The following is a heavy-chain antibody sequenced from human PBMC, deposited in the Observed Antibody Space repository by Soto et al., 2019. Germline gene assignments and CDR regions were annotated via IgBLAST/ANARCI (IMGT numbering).Heavy chain of an antibody. J-gene: IGHJ6*02. Sequence: EVQLVESGGGLVKPGGSLRLSCAASGFTFSSYSMNWVRQAPGKGLEWVSSISSSSSYIYYADSVKGRFTISRDNAKNSLYLQMNSLRAEDTAVYYCERDTVEYSNSYGMDVWGQGTTVNGSS. D-gene: IGHD4-4*01. CDR2: ISSSSSYI. CDR1: GFTFSSYS. CDR3: ERDTVEYSNSYGMDV. V-gene: IGHV3-21*01.